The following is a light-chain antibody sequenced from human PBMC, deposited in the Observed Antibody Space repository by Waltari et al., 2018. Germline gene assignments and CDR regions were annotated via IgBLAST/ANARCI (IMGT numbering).Light chain of an antibody. J-gene: IGKJ1*01. Sequence: IVMTQSPATLSVFPWERATLSCRASQSIRSNLAWYQQKPGQAPRLLLYGASTRATGIPDRFTGSGSGIEFTLTINSLQSEDFAVYYCQQYNNWPPDPTFGQGTKVEIK. CDR2: GAS. CDR3: QQYNNWPPDPT. CDR1: QSIRSN. V-gene: IGKV3D-15*01.